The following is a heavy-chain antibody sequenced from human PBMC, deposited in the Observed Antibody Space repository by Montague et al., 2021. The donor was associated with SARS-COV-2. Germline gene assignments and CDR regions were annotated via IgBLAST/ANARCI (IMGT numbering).Heavy chain of an antibody. D-gene: IGHD3-10*01. Sequence: SETLSLTCNVSGGSFTLYYWSRIRQTPGRGLEWIGLIYYSGSTIYNPSLKSRVTISVDTSKNQFSLKLSYVTAADTAVYYCACGEITTRGLIYYYGMDVWGQGTTVTVSS. CDR2: IYYSGST. J-gene: IGHJ6*02. CDR1: GGSFTLYY. CDR3: ACGEITTRGLIYYYGMDV. V-gene: IGHV4-59*12.